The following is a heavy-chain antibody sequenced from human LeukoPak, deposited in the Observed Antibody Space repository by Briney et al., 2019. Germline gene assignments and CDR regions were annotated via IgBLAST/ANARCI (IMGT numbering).Heavy chain of an antibody. Sequence: GGSLRLSCEASGFTFNKFAMSWVRQAPGKGPEWVAVISYDGSNKYYADSVKGRFTISRDNSKNTLYLQMNSLRDEDTAVYYCTKDLTGPFDYWGQGTLVTVSS. D-gene: IGHD2/OR15-2a*01. J-gene: IGHJ4*02. CDR2: ISYDGSNK. V-gene: IGHV3-30-3*01. CDR1: GFTFNKFA. CDR3: TKDLTGPFDY.